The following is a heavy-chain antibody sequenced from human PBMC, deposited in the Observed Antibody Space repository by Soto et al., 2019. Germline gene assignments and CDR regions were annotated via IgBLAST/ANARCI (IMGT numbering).Heavy chain of an antibody. Sequence: EVQLVESGGGLVQPGGSLKLSCAASGFTFSDSTVHWVRQASGKGLEWVARIGSKTNNYATTYAASVTGRFTISRDDSEDTADLQMHSLKTEDTAVYYCCKGSYSLMQFWGQGSLVTVSS. D-gene: IGHD5-18*01. CDR1: GFTFSDST. J-gene: IGHJ4*02. CDR3: CKGSYSLMQF. V-gene: IGHV3-73*01. CDR2: IGSKTNNYAT.